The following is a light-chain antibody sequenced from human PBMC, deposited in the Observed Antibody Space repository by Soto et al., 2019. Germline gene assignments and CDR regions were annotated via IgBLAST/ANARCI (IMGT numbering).Light chain of an antibody. CDR1: SSNTGADYD. CDR2: DNN. CDR3: QSYDSSLSNLVV. J-gene: IGLJ2*01. Sequence: QSVLTQPPSVSGAPGQRVTISCTGSSSNTGADYDVHWYQHLPGSAPKLLIYDNNIRPSGVPDRFSGSKSGTSASLAITGLRAEDEGDYYCQSYDSSLSNLVVFGGGTQLTVL. V-gene: IGLV1-40*01.